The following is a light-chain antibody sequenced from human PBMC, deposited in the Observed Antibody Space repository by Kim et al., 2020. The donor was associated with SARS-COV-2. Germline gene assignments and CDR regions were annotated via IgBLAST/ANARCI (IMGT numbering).Light chain of an antibody. J-gene: IGLJ2*01. CDR2: EVS. Sequence: QSIHLSCTGTSSDVGSYNLVSWYQQHPGKAPKLMIYEVSKRPSGVSNRFSGSKSGNTASLTISGLQAEDEADYYCCSYAGSSTSVVFGGGTQLTVL. CDR1: SSDVGSYNL. CDR3: CSYAGSSTSVV. V-gene: IGLV2-23*02.